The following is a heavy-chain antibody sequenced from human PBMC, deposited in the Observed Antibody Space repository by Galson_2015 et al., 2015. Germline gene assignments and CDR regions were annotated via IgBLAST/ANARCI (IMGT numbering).Heavy chain of an antibody. J-gene: IGHJ4*02. CDR2: INHSGST. CDR1: GGSFSGYY. Sequence: ETLSLTCAVYGGSFSGYYWSWIRQPPGKGLEWIGEINHSGSTNYNPSLKSRVTISVDTSKNQFSLKLSSVTAADTAVYYCARGGPGIVGAGRDYWGQGTLVTVSS. CDR3: ARGGPGIVGAGRDY. V-gene: IGHV4-34*01. D-gene: IGHD1-26*01.